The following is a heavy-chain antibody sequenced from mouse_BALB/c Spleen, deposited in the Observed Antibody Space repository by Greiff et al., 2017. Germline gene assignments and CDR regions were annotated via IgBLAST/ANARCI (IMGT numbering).Heavy chain of an antibody. Sequence: LQRVESGPGLVAPSQSLSITCTVSGFSLTSYGVHWVRQPPGKGLEWLGVIWAGGSTNYNSALMSRLSISKDNSKSQVFLKLNSLQTDDTATYYCAKKKKSYYYGSSGYFDVWGAGTTVTVSS. J-gene: IGHJ1*01. V-gene: IGHV2-9*02. CDR3: AKKKKSYYYGSSGYFDV. D-gene: IGHD1-1*01. CDR1: GFSLTSYG. CDR2: IWAGGST.